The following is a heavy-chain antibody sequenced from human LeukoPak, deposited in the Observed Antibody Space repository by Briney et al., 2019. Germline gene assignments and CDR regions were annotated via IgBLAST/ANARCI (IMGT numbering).Heavy chain of an antibody. V-gene: IGHV3-48*03. CDR3: ARLPFASWYFPFFARYFDY. J-gene: IGHJ4*02. CDR2: ISSSGSTI. CDR1: GFTFSSYE. Sequence: GGSLRLSCAASGFTFSSYEMNWVRQAPGKGLEWVSYISSSGSTIYYGDSVKGRFTISRDNAKNSLYLQMNSLRAEDTAVYYCARLPFASWYFPFFARYFDYWGQGTLVTVSS. D-gene: IGHD6-13*01.